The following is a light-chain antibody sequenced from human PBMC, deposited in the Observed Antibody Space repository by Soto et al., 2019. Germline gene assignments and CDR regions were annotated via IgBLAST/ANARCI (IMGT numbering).Light chain of an antibody. J-gene: IGKJ4*01. CDR2: DAS. V-gene: IGKV3-11*01. Sequence: EIVLTQSPATLSLSPGERATLSCRASQSVSSYLAWYRQKPGQAPRLLIYDASNRATGIPARFSGSGSGTDFTLTISRLDPEDFAVYYCQHRSNWPLTFGGGTKVDSK. CDR1: QSVSSY. CDR3: QHRSNWPLT.